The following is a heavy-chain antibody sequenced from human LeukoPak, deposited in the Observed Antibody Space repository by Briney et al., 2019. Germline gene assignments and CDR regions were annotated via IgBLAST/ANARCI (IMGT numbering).Heavy chain of an antibody. D-gene: IGHD6-19*01. CDR2: INPNSGGT. J-gene: IGHJ4*02. CDR3: ARENIAVLARYFDY. CDR1: GGTFSSYA. Sequence: GASVKVSCKASGGTFSSYAISWVRQAPGQGLEWMGWINPNSGGTNYAQKFQGRVTMTRDTSISTAYMELSRLRSDDTAVYYCARENIAVLARYFDYWGQGTLVTVSS. V-gene: IGHV1-2*02.